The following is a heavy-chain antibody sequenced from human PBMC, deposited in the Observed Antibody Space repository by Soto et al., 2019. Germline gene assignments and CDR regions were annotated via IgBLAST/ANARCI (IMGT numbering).Heavy chain of an antibody. V-gene: IGHV4-34*01. Sequence: SSETLSLTCAVYGGSFSGYYWSWIRQPPGKGLEWIGEINHSGSTNYNPSLKSRVTISVDTSKNQFSLKLSSVTAADTAVYYCARERITMVRGVIISWGQEPWSPSPQ. CDR2: INHSGST. J-gene: IGHJ5*01. D-gene: IGHD3-10*01. CDR3: ARERITMVRGVIIS. CDR1: GGSFSGYY.